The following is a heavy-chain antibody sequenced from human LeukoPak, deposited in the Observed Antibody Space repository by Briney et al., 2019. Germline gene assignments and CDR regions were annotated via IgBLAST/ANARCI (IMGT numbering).Heavy chain of an antibody. D-gene: IGHD2-21*01. CDR1: VGTFSSYV. Sequence: ASVKVSCKASVGTFSSYVITWVRQAPGQGLECVGRIIPILGIITYAQKFQGRVTITADKSTSTAYMELSSLRPEDTAIYYCARGASQSQIVSIDAFDIWGLGTMVTVSS. V-gene: IGHV1-69*04. CDR3: ARGASQSQIVSIDAFDI. CDR2: IIPILGII. J-gene: IGHJ3*02.